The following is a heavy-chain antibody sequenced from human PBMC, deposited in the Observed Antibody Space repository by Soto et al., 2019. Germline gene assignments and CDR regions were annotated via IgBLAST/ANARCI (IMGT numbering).Heavy chain of an antibody. Sequence: SETLSLTCTVSGGSISGGGYYFSWIRQHPGKGLERIGYIYYSGSTYYNASLKSRVTISVDTSKNQFSLKLSSVTAADTAVYYCARAESSGLVAHWGQGTLVTVYS. CDR2: IYYSGST. J-gene: IGHJ5*02. D-gene: IGHD3-22*01. CDR3: ARAESSGLVAH. V-gene: IGHV4-31*03. CDR1: GGSISGGGYY.